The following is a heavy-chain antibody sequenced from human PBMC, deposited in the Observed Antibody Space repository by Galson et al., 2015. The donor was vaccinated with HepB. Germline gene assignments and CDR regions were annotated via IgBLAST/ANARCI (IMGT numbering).Heavy chain of an antibody. J-gene: IGHJ4*02. CDR1: GGSIFSSSYH. CDR3: ATFDRSSGRSFVY. V-gene: IGHV4-39*01. D-gene: IGHD6-6*01. CDR2: IHYSGAT. Sequence: ETLSLTCNVSGGSIFSSSYHWGWIRRPPGKGLEWIGNIHYSGATYYNPSLKSRITMSVDTSMNQFSLRLSSVTAAETAIYYCATFDRSSGRSFVYWGQGTLVTVSS.